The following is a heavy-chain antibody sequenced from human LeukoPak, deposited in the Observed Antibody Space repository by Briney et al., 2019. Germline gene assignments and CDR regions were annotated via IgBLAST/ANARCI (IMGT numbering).Heavy chain of an antibody. CDR3: ARHDTAMATDYGMDV. D-gene: IGHD5-18*01. V-gene: IGHV3-11*01. CDR2: ISSRGSTI. CDR1: GFTFSDYY. Sequence: GGSLRLSCAVSGFTFSDYYMSWIRQARGKGLEWVSYISSRGSTIYYADSVKGRFTISRDNAKNSLYLQMNSLRAEDTAVYYCARHDTAMATDYGMDVWGQGTTVTVSS. J-gene: IGHJ6*02.